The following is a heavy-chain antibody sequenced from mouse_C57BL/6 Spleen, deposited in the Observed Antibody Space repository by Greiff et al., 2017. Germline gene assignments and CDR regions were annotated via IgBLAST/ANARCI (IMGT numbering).Heavy chain of an antibody. CDR2: IDPSDSET. J-gene: IGHJ3*01. D-gene: IGHD2-4*01. V-gene: IGHV1-52*01. Sequence: VKLQQPGAELVRPGSSVKLSCKASGYTFTSYWMHWVKQRPIQGLEWIGNIDPSDSETHYNQKFKDKATLTVDKSSSTAYMQLSSLTSEDSAVYYCARSGDYAAWFAYWGQGTLVTVAA. CDR3: ARSGDYAAWFAY. CDR1: GYTFTSYW.